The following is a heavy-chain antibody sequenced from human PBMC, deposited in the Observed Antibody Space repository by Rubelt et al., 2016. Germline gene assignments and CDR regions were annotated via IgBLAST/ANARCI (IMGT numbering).Heavy chain of an antibody. D-gene: IGHD4-23*01. V-gene: IGHV3-21*04. J-gene: IGHJ4*02. CDR3: AKGLTVTSLIDN. CDR1: GFTFTTAG. CDR2: IVYSGDSQ. Sequence: KPGGSLKLSCAASGFTFTTAGMTWIRQAPGKGLEWVSTIVYSGDSQYYADSVKGRFTISRENTRNSLFLQMKRLRADDTAVYYCAKGLTVTSLIDNWGQGTLVSVSS.